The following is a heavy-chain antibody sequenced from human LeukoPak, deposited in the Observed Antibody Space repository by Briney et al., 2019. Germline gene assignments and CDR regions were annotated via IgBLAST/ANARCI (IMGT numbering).Heavy chain of an antibody. Sequence: ASVRVSCKASGYTFTSYGISWVRQAPGQGLEWMGWISAYNGNTNYAQKLQGRVTMTTDTSTSTAYMELRSLRSDDTAVYYCARAQVTTYWFDPWGQGTLVTVSS. J-gene: IGHJ5*02. V-gene: IGHV1-18*01. CDR2: ISAYNGNT. CDR1: GYTFTSYG. CDR3: ARAQVTTYWFDP. D-gene: IGHD4-11*01.